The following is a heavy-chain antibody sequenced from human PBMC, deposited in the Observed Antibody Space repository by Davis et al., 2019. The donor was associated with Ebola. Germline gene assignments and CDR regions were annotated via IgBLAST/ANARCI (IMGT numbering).Heavy chain of an antibody. CDR3: ATLTTNFWTSYFDS. CDR1: GGSISNGDYS. D-gene: IGHD3/OR15-3a*01. Sequence: SETLSLTCTVSGGSISNGDYSWSWIRQPPGKGLEWIGYIHHSGGTYYNPSLKSRLTLAVDTSKNQFSLNLSSVTAADTAVYYCATLTTNFWTSYFDSWGQGTLVTVSS. J-gene: IGHJ4*02. CDR2: IHHSGGT. V-gene: IGHV4-30-4*08.